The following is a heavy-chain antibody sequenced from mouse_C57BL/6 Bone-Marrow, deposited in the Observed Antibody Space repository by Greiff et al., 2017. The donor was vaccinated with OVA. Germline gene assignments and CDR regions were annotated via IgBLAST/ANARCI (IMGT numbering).Heavy chain of an antibody. CDR1: GFSLTSYG. J-gene: IGHJ1*03. V-gene: IGHV2-5*01. CDR2: IWSGGST. D-gene: IGHD1-1*01. Sequence: VMLVESGPGLVQPSQCLSITCTVSGFSLTSYGVHWVRQSPGKGLEWLGVIWSGGSTDYYAAIMSRQSITKDNSKSQVFFKMNKLQADDTAIYYCAKKNYGSSYWYFDVWGTGTTVTVSS. CDR3: AKKNYGSSYWYFDV.